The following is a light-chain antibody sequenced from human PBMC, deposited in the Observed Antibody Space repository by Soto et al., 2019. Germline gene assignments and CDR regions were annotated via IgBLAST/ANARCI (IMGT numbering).Light chain of an antibody. CDR1: SSDVGAYTS. Sequence: QSVLTQPASVSGSPGQSITISCTGTSSDVGAYTSVSWYQHHPGKAPKVMIYEVNKRPSGISNRFSGSKAVNTASLTISGLQPEDEAHYYCSSYTSDNRDSAFGTRTKATVL. V-gene: IGLV2-14*01. CDR2: EVN. CDR3: SSYTSDNRDSA. J-gene: IGLJ1*01.